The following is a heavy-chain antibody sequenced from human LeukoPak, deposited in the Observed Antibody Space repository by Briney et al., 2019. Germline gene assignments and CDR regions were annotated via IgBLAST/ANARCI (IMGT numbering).Heavy chain of an antibody. D-gene: IGHD6-6*01. V-gene: IGHV1-69*04. CDR3: ARDSSSSPYWFDY. J-gene: IGHJ4*02. CDR1: GGTFSSYA. CDR2: IIPILGIA. Sequence: SVKVSCKASGGTFSSYAISWVRQAPGQGLEWMGRIIPILGIANYAQKFQGRVTITADKSTSTAYMELSSLRSEDTAVYYCARDSSSSPYWFDYWGQGTLVTVSS.